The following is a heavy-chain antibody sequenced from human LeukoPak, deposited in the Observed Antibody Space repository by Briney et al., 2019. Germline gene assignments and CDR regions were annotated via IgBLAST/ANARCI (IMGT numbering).Heavy chain of an antibody. CDR1: GFKFSDHY. J-gene: IGHJ4*02. V-gene: IGHV3-23*01. Sequence: GGSLRLSCAASGFKFSDHYIDWVRQAPGKGLEWVSVISGSGGSIYYRDSVKGRFTISRDNSKNTLYLQMNSLRAEDTAVYYCAKDGTTTITFDYWGQGTLVTVSS. D-gene: IGHD1-1*01. CDR2: ISGSGGSI. CDR3: AKDGTTTITFDY.